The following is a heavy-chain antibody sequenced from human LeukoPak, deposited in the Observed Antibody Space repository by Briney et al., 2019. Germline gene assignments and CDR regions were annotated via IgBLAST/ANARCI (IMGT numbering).Heavy chain of an antibody. V-gene: IGHV3-23*01. Sequence: GGSLRLSCAAPGFSFSSYGMNWVRQAPGKGLEWVSGITGSGGSTFYADSVKGRFTISRDNSKNTLYLQMNSLRAEDTAVYYCARELSQIVWGGLDYGGQGTLVSVSS. CDR1: GFSFSSYG. CDR2: ITGSGGST. D-gene: IGHD2-21*01. CDR3: ARELSQIVWGGLDY. J-gene: IGHJ4*02.